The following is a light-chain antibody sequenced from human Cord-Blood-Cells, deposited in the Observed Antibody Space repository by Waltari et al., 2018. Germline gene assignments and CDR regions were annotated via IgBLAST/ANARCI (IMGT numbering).Light chain of an antibody. J-gene: IGKJ2*01. V-gene: IGKV1-39*01. CDR2: AAS. CDR3: QQSYSRT. Sequence: DIQMTQSPSSLSASVGDRVTITCRASQSISSYLNWYQQKPGKAPKLLIYAASSLQSGVPSRFSGSGSGTDFPLTISSLQPEDFATYYCQQSYSRTFGQGTKLAIK. CDR1: QSISSY.